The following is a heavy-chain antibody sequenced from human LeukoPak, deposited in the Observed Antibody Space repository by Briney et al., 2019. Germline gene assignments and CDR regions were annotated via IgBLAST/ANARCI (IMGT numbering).Heavy chain of an antibody. Sequence: GGSLRLSCAASGFTFSSYGMSWVRQAPGKGLEWVSAISGSGGSTYYADSVKGRFTISRDNSKNTLYLQMNSLRAEDTAVYYCAKDGGYYYGSGSYYKVSGFDYWGQGTLVTVSS. CDR3: AKDGGYYYGSGSYYKVSGFDY. V-gene: IGHV3-23*01. CDR2: ISGSGGST. CDR1: GFTFSSYG. D-gene: IGHD3-10*01. J-gene: IGHJ4*02.